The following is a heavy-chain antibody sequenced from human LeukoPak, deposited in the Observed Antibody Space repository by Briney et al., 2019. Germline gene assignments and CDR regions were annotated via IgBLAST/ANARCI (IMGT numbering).Heavy chain of an antibody. CDR2: INHSGST. D-gene: IGHD2-2*01. J-gene: IGHJ4*02. CDR1: GGSFSGYY. Sequence: PSETLSLTCAVYGGSFSGYYWSWIRQPPGKGLEWIGEINHSGSTNYNPSLKSRVTISVDTSKNQFSLKLSSVTAADTAVYYCAREYCSSTSCYAGGGGDFDYWGQGTLVTVSS. CDR3: AREYCSSTSCYAGGGGDFDY. V-gene: IGHV4-34*01.